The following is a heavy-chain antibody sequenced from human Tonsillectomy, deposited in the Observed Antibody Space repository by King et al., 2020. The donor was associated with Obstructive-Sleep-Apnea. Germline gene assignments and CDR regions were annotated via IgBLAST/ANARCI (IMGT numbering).Heavy chain of an antibody. D-gene: IGHD4-11*01. Sequence: VQLVESGGGVVQPGRSLRLSCAASGFTFNTYAMYWVRQAPGKGLEWVAFMSYDENNKYYGDSVRGRFTVSRDNSRSTLYLQMNSLRAEDTAIYYCARYNYRDYTLLLEMDVGGQGTTVTVS. J-gene: IGHJ6*02. CDR2: MSYDENNK. CDR3: ARYNYRDYTLLLEMDV. V-gene: IGHV3-30*04. CDR1: GFTFNTYA.